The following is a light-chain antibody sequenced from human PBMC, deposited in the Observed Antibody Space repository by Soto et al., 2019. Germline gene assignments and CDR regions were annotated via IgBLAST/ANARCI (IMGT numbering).Light chain of an antibody. J-gene: IGLJ2*01. CDR2: EVS. CDR1: SSDVGAYKY. V-gene: IGLV2-14*01. CDR3: SSYTSTTTLVV. Sequence: QSVLTQPASVSGSPGQSITISCTGTSSDVGAYKYVSWYQQNPGKAPKLMIYEVSNRPSGVSNRFSGSKSGNTASLTISGLQAEDEADYYCSSYTSTTTLVVFGGGTKVTVL.